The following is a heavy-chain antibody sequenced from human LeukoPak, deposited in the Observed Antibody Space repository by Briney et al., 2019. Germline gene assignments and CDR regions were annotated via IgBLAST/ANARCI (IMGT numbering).Heavy chain of an antibody. CDR2: INPSGGST. CDR3: AREGPSRRPTAFDY. J-gene: IGHJ4*02. D-gene: IGHD4-11*01. CDR1: GYTFTRYY. Sequence: ASVKVSCKASGYTFTRYYLHWVRQAPGHGLEWMGIINPSGGSTTYAQKFQGRVTMTRDTSTGTVYMELSSLRSQDTAVYYCAREGPSRRPTAFDYWGQGTLVTVSS. V-gene: IGHV1-46*01.